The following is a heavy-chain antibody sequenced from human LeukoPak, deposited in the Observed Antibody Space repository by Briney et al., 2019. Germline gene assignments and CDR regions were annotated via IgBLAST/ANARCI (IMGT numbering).Heavy chain of an antibody. CDR2: ISAYNGNT. D-gene: IGHD3-3*01. CDR1: GYTFTSYG. CDR3: ARTLYFGVAPPSPYYYYYGMDV. Sequence: ASVKVSCKASGYTFTSYGISWVRQAPGQGLEWMGWISAYNGNTNYAQKLQGRVTMTTDTSTSTAYMELRSLRSDDTAVYYCARTLYFGVAPPSPYYYYYGMDVWGQGTTVAVSS. J-gene: IGHJ6*02. V-gene: IGHV1-18*01.